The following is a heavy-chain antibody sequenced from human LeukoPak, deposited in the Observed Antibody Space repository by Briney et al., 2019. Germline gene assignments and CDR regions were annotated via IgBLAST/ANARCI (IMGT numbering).Heavy chain of an antibody. Sequence: ASVKVSCKASGGTFSSYAISWVRQAPGQGLEWMGGIIPIFGTANYAQKFQGRVTITADESTSTAYMELSSLRSEDTAVYYCAKGDSSGYPGYSFRETRGLLLWFDPWGQGTLVTVSS. CDR2: IIPIFGTA. D-gene: IGHD3-22*01. CDR1: GGTFSSYA. J-gene: IGHJ5*02. CDR3: AKGDSSGYPGYSFRETRGLLLWFDP. V-gene: IGHV1-69*13.